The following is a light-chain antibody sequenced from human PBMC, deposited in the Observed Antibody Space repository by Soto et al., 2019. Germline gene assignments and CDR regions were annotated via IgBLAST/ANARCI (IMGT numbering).Light chain of an antibody. CDR1: SFNIGAGYD. J-gene: IGLJ1*01. Sequence: VLTQPPSVSGAPGQRVTISCTGSSFNIGAGYDVHWYQQLPGTAPKLLIYGNSNRPSGVPDRFSGSKSGTSASLAITGLQAEDEADYYCQSYDSSLSGYVFGTGTKVTVL. CDR2: GNS. CDR3: QSYDSSLSGYV. V-gene: IGLV1-40*01.